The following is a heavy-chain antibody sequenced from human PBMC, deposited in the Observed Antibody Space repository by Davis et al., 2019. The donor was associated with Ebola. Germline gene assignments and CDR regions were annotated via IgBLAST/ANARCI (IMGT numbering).Heavy chain of an antibody. V-gene: IGHV3-23*01. CDR2: ISGSGTYT. J-gene: IGHJ6*02. CDR3: ARLDCTSASCYTGNFYYYYGADV. CDR1: GFTFSNYA. Sequence: PGGSLRLSCAASGFTFSNYAMTWVRQAPGKGLEWVSTISGSGTYTYHADSVKGRFTISRDNSKNTLYLQMSSLRAEDTALYYCARLDCTSASCYTGNFYYYYGADVWGQGTTVTVSS. D-gene: IGHD2-2*02.